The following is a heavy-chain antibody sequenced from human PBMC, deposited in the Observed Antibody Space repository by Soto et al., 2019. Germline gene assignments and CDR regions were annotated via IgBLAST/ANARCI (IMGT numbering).Heavy chain of an antibody. Sequence: ASVKVSCKASGYTFTSYGISWVRQAPGQGLEWMEGISAYNGNTNYAQKLQCRVTMTTDTSTSTAYMELRSLRSDDTPVYYCAREMELLYYFDYWGQGTLVTVSS. CDR1: GYTFTSYG. CDR2: ISAYNGNT. D-gene: IGHD1-7*01. V-gene: IGHV1-18*01. CDR3: AREMELLYYFDY. J-gene: IGHJ4*02.